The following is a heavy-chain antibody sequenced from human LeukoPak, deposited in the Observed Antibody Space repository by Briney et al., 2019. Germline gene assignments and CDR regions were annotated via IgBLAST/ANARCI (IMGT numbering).Heavy chain of an antibody. J-gene: IGHJ1*01. CDR2: IKEDGSRE. CDR3: ARDSPGYGAYVS. V-gene: IGHV3-7*01. D-gene: IGHD5-12*01. Sequence: PGGSLRLSCAASGFTFRDNGMDWVRQAPGKGLEWVANIKEDGSREYYVDSVKGRFTISRDNAKNSLYLQMDSLTAEDTAVYYCARDSPGYGAYVSWGQGTLVSVSS. CDR1: GFTFRDNG.